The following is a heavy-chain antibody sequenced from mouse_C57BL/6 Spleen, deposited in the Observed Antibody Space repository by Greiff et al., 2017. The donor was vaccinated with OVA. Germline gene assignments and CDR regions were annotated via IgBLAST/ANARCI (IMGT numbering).Heavy chain of an antibody. CDR1: GYTFTSYW. CDR3: ARDFCYYGREDY. J-gene: IGHJ2*01. CDR2: IYPGSGST. D-gene: IGHD1-1*01. Sequence: VQLQQPGAELVKPGASVKMSCKASGYTFTSYWITWVKQRPGQGLEWIGDIYPGSGSTNYNEKFKSKATLTVDTSSSTAYMQLSSLTSEDSAVYYCARDFCYYGREDYWGQGTTLTVSS. V-gene: IGHV1-55*01.